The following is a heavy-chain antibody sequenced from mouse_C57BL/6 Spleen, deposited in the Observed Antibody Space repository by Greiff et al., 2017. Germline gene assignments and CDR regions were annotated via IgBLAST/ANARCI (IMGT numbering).Heavy chain of an antibody. D-gene: IGHD2-2*01. CDR1: GYTFTDYY. Sequence: DVQLQESGPVLVKPGASVKMSCKASGYTFTDYYMNWVKQSHGKSLEWIGVINPYNGGTSYNQKFKGKATLTVDKSSSTAYMELNSLTSEDSAVYYCARRGYYDAMDYWGQGTSVTVSS. J-gene: IGHJ4*01. CDR2: INPYNGGT. V-gene: IGHV1-19*01. CDR3: ARRGYYDAMDY.